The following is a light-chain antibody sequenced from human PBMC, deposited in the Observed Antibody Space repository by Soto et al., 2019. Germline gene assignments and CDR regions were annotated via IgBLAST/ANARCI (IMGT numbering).Light chain of an antibody. V-gene: IGKV1-5*01. CDR3: QQYSSNSGT. J-gene: IGKJ1*01. Sequence: DIQMTQSPPTLSSSVGYGVTITCRARQRMSGFLAWYQQKPGKAPQLLISDASSWESGVPSRFSGGGSGTAFTLTISSLQPEDFATYYCQQYSSNSGTFGPGTTVDIK. CDR2: DAS. CDR1: QRMSGF.